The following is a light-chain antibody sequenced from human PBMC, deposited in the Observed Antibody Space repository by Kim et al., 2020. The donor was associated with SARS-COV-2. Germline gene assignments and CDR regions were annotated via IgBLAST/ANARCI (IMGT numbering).Light chain of an antibody. J-gene: IGLJ3*02. CDR2: QDS. Sequence: SYELTQPPSVSVSPGQTASITCSGDKLGDTYACWYQQKPGQSPVLVIYQDSKRPSGIPERFSGSNSGNTATLTISGTQAMDEADYYCQAWDSSTSMVFGG. V-gene: IGLV3-1*01. CDR1: KLGDTY. CDR3: QAWDSSTSMV.